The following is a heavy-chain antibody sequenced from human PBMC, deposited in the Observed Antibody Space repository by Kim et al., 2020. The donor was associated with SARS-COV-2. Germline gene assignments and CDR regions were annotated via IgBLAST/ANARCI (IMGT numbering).Heavy chain of an antibody. D-gene: IGHD3-22*01. CDR3: ARTYYDSSGYYLDY. V-gene: IGHV2-70*01. J-gene: IGHJ4*02. Sequence: STSLKTRLTISKDTSKNQVVLTMTNMDPVDTATYYCARTYYDSSGYYLDYWGQGTLVTVSS.